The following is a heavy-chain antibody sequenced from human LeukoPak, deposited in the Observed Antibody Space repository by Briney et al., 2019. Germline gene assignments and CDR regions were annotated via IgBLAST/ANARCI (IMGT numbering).Heavy chain of an antibody. CDR3: TRTTYYYDSSGYSDFDY. V-gene: IGHV3-73*01. CDR2: IRSKANSYAT. Sequence: PGGSLKLSCAASGFTFSGSAMHWVRQASGKGLEWVGRIRSKANSYATAYAASVKGRFTISRDDSKNTAYLQMNSLKTEDTAVYYCTRTTYYYDSSGYSDFDYWGQGTLVTVSS. D-gene: IGHD3-22*01. J-gene: IGHJ4*02. CDR1: GFTFSGSA.